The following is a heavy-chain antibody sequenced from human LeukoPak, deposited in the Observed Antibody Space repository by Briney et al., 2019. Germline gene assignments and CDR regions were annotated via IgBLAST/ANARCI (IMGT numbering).Heavy chain of an antibody. D-gene: IGHD3-10*01. Sequence: ASVTVSCKASGYTFTDYYIHWVRQAPGKGLEWMEWINPNIGGTNYAHKFQGRVTITRDTSISTVYMELSSLRSDDPAVYYCARDSPYYCGSGSYYEGPSFYWGERALVTVS. V-gene: IGHV1-2*02. CDR3: ARDSPYYCGSGSYYEGPSFY. CDR2: INPNIGGT. J-gene: IGHJ4*02. CDR1: GYTFTDYY.